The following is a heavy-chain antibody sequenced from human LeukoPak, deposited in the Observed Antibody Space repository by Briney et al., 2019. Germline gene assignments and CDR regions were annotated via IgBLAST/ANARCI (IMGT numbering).Heavy chain of an antibody. D-gene: IGHD3-9*01. J-gene: IGHJ4*02. CDR2: IDPSDSYT. Sequence: GESLKFSCKGSGYSFTSYWISWVRQMPGKGLEWMGRIDPSDSYTNYSPSFQGHVTISADKSISTAYLQWSSLKASDTAMYYCARDDYDILTGFSGSSDYWGQGTLVTVSS. CDR1: GYSFTSYW. CDR3: ARDDYDILTGFSGSSDY. V-gene: IGHV5-10-1*01.